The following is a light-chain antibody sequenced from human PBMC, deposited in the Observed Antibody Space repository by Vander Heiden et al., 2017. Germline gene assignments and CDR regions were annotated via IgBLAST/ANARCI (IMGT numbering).Light chain of an antibody. CDR1: QSIHVK. CDR3: HQYDDWPQT. J-gene: IGKJ1*01. V-gene: IGKV3-15*01. Sequence: EIVLTQSPPTLSVSPGERATLSCRASQSIHVKLAWYQQRPGQAPRLLISAASTRAPGIPARFSGSGSGTEFTLTISSLQSEDFALYFCHQYDDWPQTFVQGTKVDIK. CDR2: AAS.